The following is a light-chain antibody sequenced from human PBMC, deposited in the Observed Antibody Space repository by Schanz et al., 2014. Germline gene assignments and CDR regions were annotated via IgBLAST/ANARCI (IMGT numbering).Light chain of an antibody. CDR1: QSVSSN. J-gene: IGKJ1*01. CDR3: QQYDNWWT. V-gene: IGKV3-15*01. Sequence: EIVMTQSPATLSVSPGERATLSCRASQSVSSNLAWFQQKPGQAPRLLIYGASTRATGLPARFSGSGSGTEFTLTISSLQSEDFAVYYCQQYDNWWTFGQGTKVDIK. CDR2: GAS.